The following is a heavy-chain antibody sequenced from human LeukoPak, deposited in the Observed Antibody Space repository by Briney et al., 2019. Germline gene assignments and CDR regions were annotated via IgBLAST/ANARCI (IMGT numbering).Heavy chain of an antibody. CDR3: AKERLTTTTFDS. Sequence: GGSLRLSCAASGFMFSTYAMSWVRQAPGKGLEGVSLISGSGGSTYYADSVKGRFTISRDNGKNTLSLQMNSLRAEDTALYYCAKERLTTTTFDSWGRGTLVTVSS. J-gene: IGHJ4*02. CDR2: ISGSGGST. V-gene: IGHV3-23*01. D-gene: IGHD4-11*01. CDR1: GFMFSTYA.